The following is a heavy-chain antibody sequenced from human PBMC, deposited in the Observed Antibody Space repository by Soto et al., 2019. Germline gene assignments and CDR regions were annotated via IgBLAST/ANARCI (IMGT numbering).Heavy chain of an antibody. CDR2: IYYSGST. Sequence: SETLSLTCTVSGGSVSSGSYYWSWIRQPPGKGLEWIGYIYYSGSTNYNPSLKSRVTISVDTSKNQFSLKLSSVTAADTAVYYCARGARATVTMYYYGMDVWGQGTTVTVSS. CDR3: ARGARATVTMYYYGMDV. J-gene: IGHJ6*02. CDR1: GGSVSSGSYY. D-gene: IGHD4-4*01. V-gene: IGHV4-61*01.